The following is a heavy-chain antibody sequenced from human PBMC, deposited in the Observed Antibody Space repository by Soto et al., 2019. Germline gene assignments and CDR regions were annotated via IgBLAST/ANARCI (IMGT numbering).Heavy chain of an antibody. CDR3: AGPPELTRIYYYYGMDV. V-gene: IGHV1-69*12. CDR1: RGTFSSYP. J-gene: IGHJ6*02. D-gene: IGHD1-7*01. Sequence: QVQLVQSGVEVKKPGSSVKVSCKASRGTFSSYPISWVRQAPGQGLEWMGGIIPIFGTANYAQKFQGRVTIAADESTSTAYMELSSLRSEDTAVYYCAGPPELTRIYYYYGMDVWGQGTTVTVSS. CDR2: IIPIFGTA.